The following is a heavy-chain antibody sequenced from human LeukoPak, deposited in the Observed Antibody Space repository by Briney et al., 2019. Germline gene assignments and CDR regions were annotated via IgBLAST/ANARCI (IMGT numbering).Heavy chain of an antibody. CDR1: GGSISSYY. Sequence: SETLSLTCTVPGGSISSYYWSWIRQPAGKGLEWIGRIYTSGSTNYNASLKSRVSMSVDTSKNQFSLKLSSVTAADTAVFYCARENSGSYREFDYWGQGTLVTVSS. CDR3: ARENSGSYREFDY. CDR2: IYTSGST. V-gene: IGHV4-4*07. J-gene: IGHJ4*02. D-gene: IGHD1-26*01.